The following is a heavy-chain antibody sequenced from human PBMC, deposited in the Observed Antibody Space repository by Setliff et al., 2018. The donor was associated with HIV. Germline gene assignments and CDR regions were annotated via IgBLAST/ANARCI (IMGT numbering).Heavy chain of an antibody. D-gene: IGHD6-13*01. V-gene: IGHV3-7*03. J-gene: IGHJ4*02. Sequence: PGGSLRLSCAVSGFIVSNNYMSWVRQAPGKGLEWVANIKQDGSEKYYVDSVKGRFTISRDNAKNSLYLQMNSLRAEDTAVYYCARDGPAAGTDDFDYWGQGTQVTVSS. CDR3: ARDGPAAGTDDFDY. CDR1: GFIVSNNY. CDR2: IKQDGSEK.